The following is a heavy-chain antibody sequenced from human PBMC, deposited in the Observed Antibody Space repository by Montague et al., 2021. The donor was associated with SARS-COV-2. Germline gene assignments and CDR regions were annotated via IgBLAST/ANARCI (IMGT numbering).Heavy chain of an antibody. CDR3: ARLPPYYYDSSGYYSGACDI. Sequence: TLSLTCTVSGASISSGSYYWSRIRQPAGKGLEWIVRIYTSGSTNYNPSLKSRVTISVDTSKNQFSLKLSSVTAADTSVYYCARLPPYYYDSSGYYSGACDIWGQGTMVTVSS. CDR1: GASISSGSYY. D-gene: IGHD3-22*01. CDR2: IYTSGST. V-gene: IGHV4-61*02. J-gene: IGHJ3*02.